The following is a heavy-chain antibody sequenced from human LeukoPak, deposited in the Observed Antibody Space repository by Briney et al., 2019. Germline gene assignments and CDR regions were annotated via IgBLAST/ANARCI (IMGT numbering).Heavy chain of an antibody. Sequence: PSETLSLTCAVYGGSFSGYYWSWIRQPPGKGLEWIGSIYYSGSTYYNPSLKSRVTISVDTSKNQFSLKLSSVTAADTAVYYCARITVIGAFDIWGQGTMVTVSS. CDR1: GGSFSGYY. CDR3: ARITVIGAFDI. CDR2: IYYSGST. V-gene: IGHV4-34*01. J-gene: IGHJ3*02. D-gene: IGHD4-11*01.